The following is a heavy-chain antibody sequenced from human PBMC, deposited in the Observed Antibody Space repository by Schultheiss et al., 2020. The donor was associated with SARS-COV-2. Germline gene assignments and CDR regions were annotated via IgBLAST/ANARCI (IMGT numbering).Heavy chain of an antibody. D-gene: IGHD2/OR15-2a*01. J-gene: IGHJ6*02. CDR1: GGSISSYY. CDR3: ARDKRPEPKFYIISASDYYGMDV. Sequence: SETLSLTCTVSGGSISSYYWSWIRQPPGKGLEWIGEINHSGSTNYNPSLKSRVTISVDTSKNQFSLKLSSVTAADTAVYYCARDKRPEPKFYIISASDYYGMDVWGQGTTVTVSS. V-gene: IGHV4-34*01. CDR2: INHSGST.